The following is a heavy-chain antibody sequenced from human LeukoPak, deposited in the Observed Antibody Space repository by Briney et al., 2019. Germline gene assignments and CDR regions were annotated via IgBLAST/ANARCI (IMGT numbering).Heavy chain of an antibody. J-gene: IGHJ4*02. CDR3: ARAVVSLSRYYFDY. CDR2: IYTSGST. D-gene: IGHD2-2*01. CDR1: GGSISSGSYY. V-gene: IGHV4-61*02. Sequence: SETLSLTCTVSGGSISSGSYYWSWLRQPAGKGLEWIGRIYTSGSTNYNPSLKSRVTISVDTSKNQFSLKLSSVTAADTAVYYCARAVVSLSRYYFDYWGQGTLVTVSS.